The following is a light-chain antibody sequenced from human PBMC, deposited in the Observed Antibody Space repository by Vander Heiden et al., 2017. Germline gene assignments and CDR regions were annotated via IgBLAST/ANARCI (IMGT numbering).Light chain of an antibody. J-gene: IGLJ2*01. CDR3: QAWDSSTSHVV. V-gene: IGLV3-1*01. CDR2: LVS. Sequence: LTQPPSVSVPPGQTASITCSGDKLGDKFACWYQHNPGQSPAPVICLVSKRPSGIPERFSGSNSGNTATLTISGSQAMDEADYYCQAWDSSTSHVVFGGGTKLTVL. CDR1: KLGDKF.